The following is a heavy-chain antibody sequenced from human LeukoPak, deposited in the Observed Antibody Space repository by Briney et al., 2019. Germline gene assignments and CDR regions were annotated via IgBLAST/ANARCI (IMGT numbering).Heavy chain of an antibody. J-gene: IGHJ4*02. V-gene: IGHV4-59*08. Sequence: SETLSLTCTVSGGSISSYYWSWIRQPPGKGLEWIGYIYYSGSTNCNPSLKSRVTISVDTSKNQFSLKLSSVTAADTAVYYCARHGGTMVRGALGYWGQGTLVTVSS. CDR1: GGSISSYY. CDR3: ARHGGTMVRGALGY. D-gene: IGHD3-10*01. CDR2: IYYSGST.